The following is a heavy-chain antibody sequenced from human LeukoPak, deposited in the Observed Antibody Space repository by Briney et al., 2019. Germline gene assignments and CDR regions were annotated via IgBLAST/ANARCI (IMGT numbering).Heavy chain of an antibody. Sequence: PSQTLSLTCIVSGGAIRRGDHYWSWVRQAPGKGLEWIGYIYYSGSSNYNPSLKSRLTISLDTSENHFSLRLNSVTAADTAVYYCARDHRYTSFDYWGQGTLVTVSS. J-gene: IGHJ4*02. CDR3: ARDHRYTSFDY. V-gene: IGHV4-31*02. D-gene: IGHD1-1*01. CDR1: GGAIRRGDHY. CDR2: IYYSGSS.